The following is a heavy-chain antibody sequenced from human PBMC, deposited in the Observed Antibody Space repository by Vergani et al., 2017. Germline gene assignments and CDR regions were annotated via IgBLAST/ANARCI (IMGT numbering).Heavy chain of an antibody. CDR2: ISGSSSYV. Sequence: EVQLVESGGGLVKPGGSLRLSCAASGFSFSSYSMNWVRQAPGKGLEWVASISGSSSYVFYRDSVEGRFTITRDNAKKSVYLQMNSLRAEDTALYYCAKDSSGWDYFDYWGQGTLVTVSS. D-gene: IGHD6-19*01. CDR1: GFSFSSYS. CDR3: AKDSSGWDYFDY. V-gene: IGHV3-21*04. J-gene: IGHJ4*02.